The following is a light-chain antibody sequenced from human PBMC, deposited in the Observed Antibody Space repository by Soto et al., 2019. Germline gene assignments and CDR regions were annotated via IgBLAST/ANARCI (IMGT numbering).Light chain of an antibody. V-gene: IGLV1-44*01. CDR3: AAWDDSLNGPV. Sequence: QSVLTQPPSASGTPGQRVTISCSGSSSNIGSNTVNWYQQLPGTAPKLLIYSNNQRPSGVPDRFSGSKSGTSASLAISVLQSEDEDDYYCAAWDDSLNGPVFGGGTKLIVL. J-gene: IGLJ2*01. CDR1: SSNIGSNT. CDR2: SNN.